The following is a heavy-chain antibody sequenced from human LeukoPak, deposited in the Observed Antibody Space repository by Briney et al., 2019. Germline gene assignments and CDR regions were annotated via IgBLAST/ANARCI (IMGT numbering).Heavy chain of an antibody. CDR1: GYTFTGYY. J-gene: IGHJ6*03. CDR3: ARGYCSSTSCYTEYYHYYMDV. Sequence: ASVKVSCKASGYTFTGYYMHWVRQAPGQGLEWMGWVNPNSGGTNYAQKFQGRVTMTRDTSISTAYMELSRLRSDDTAVYYCARGYCSSTSCYTEYYHYYMDVWGKGTTVTVSS. V-gene: IGHV1-2*02. D-gene: IGHD2-2*02. CDR2: VNPNSGGT.